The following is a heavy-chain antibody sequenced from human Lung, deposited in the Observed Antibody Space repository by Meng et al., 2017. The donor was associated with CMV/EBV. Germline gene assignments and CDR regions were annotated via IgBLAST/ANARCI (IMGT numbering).Heavy chain of an antibody. CDR1: GFTLSRYW. D-gene: IGHD3-10*01. J-gene: IGHJ4*02. Sequence: ESLKISCAASGFTLSRYWMHWVRQVPGKGLVWVSRINEDGSLTNYADAVEGRFTISRDNAKNTLFLQMNSLRAEDTAVYYCARDLAGRDDYWGPGTLVTFSS. CDR2: INEDGSLT. V-gene: IGHV3-74*01. CDR3: ARDLAGRDDY.